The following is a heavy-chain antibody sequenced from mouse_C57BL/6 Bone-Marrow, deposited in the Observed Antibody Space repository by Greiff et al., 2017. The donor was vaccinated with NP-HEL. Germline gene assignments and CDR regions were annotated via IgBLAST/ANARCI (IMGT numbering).Heavy chain of an antibody. CDR1: GYSFTGYY. V-gene: IGHV1-42*01. CDR2: INPSTGGT. CDR3: ARGNYFDY. J-gene: IGHJ2*01. Sequence: VQLQQPGAELVRPGTSVKLSCKASGYSFTGYYMNWVKQSPEKSLEWIGEINPSTGGTTYNQKFKAKATLTVDKSSSTAYMQLKSLTSEDSAVYYCARGNYFDYWGQGTTLTVSS.